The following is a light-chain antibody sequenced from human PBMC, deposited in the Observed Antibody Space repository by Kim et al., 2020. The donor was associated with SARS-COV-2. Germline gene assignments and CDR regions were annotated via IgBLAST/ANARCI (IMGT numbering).Light chain of an antibody. CDR2: GAS. CDR3: QQYTESSFT. J-gene: IGKJ2*01. CDR1: QSVYSGY. V-gene: IGKV3-20*01. Sequence: EVVLTQSPGALSLSPGERATLSCRASQSVYSGYFGWYQQKPGQAPRLLIYGASNKATGIPDRFSCSGSGTDFSLTISRLEPEDFAVYYCQQYTESSFTFGQETNLEI.